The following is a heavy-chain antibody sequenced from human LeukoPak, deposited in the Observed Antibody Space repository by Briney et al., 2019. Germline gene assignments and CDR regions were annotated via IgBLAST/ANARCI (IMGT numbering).Heavy chain of an antibody. CDR1: GGSISSYY. J-gene: IGHJ3*02. Sequence: SETLPLTCTVSGGSISSYYWSWIRQPAGKGLEWIGRIYTSGSTNYNPSLKSRVTMSVDTSKNQFSLKLSSVTAADTAVYYCAREKEDFWSGYYTGGHAFDIWGQGTMVTVSS. V-gene: IGHV4-4*07. CDR3: AREKEDFWSGYYTGGHAFDI. CDR2: IYTSGST. D-gene: IGHD3-3*01.